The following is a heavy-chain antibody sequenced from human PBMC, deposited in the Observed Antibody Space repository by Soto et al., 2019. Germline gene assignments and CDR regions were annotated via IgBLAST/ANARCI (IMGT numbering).Heavy chain of an antibody. D-gene: IGHD6-13*01. V-gene: IGHV1-18*01. CDR2: ISAYSGST. Sequence: ASVKVSCKASGYTFTSYGISWVRQAPGQGLEWMGWISAYSGSTNYAQKLQGRVTMTTDTSTSTAYMELSRLRSDDTAVYYCARRIAAAGTPYYSYGMDVWGPGTTVTVSS. CDR3: ARRIAAAGTPYYSYGMDV. J-gene: IGHJ6*02. CDR1: GYTFTSYG.